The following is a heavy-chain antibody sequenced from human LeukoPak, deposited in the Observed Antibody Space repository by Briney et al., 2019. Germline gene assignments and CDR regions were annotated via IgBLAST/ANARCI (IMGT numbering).Heavy chain of an antibody. Sequence: GASVKVSCKASGYTFTIYYMHWVRQAPGQGLEWMGWINPNSGATTYAQRFQGRVTMTRDTSISTAYMELSGLTSDDTGVYYCARNPPYCTSTDCYNDYWGQGTLDTVSS. CDR1: GYTFTIYY. J-gene: IGHJ4*02. D-gene: IGHD2-2*02. CDR3: ARNPPYCTSTDCYNDY. V-gene: IGHV1-2*02. CDR2: INPNSGAT.